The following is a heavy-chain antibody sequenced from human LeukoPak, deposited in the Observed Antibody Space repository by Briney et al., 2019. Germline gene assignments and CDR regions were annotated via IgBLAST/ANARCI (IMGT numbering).Heavy chain of an antibody. D-gene: IGHD2-8*01. CDR2: IIPIFGTA. J-gene: IGHJ4*02. CDR1: GGTFSSYA. CDR3: ARGMGRRLIDY. V-gene: IGHV1-69*13. Sequence: ASVKVSCKASGGTFSSYAISWVRQAPGQGLEWMGGIIPIFGTANYAQKFQGRVTITADESTSTAYMELSSLRSDDTAVYYCARGMGRRLIDYWGQGTLVTVSS.